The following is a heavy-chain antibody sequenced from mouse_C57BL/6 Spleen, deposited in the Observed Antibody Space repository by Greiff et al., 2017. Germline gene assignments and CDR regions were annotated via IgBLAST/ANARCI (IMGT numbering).Heavy chain of an antibody. CDR1: GYTFTSYW. Sequence: QVQLQQPGAELVKPGASVTMSCKASGYTFTSYWITWVKQRPGQGLEWIGDIYPGSGSTNYNEKFKSKATLTVDTSSSTAYMQLSSLTSEDSAVYYCARGGFYYGVSYAMDYWGQGTSVTVSS. J-gene: IGHJ4*01. D-gene: IGHD1-1*01. V-gene: IGHV1-55*01. CDR3: ARGGFYYGVSYAMDY. CDR2: IYPGSGST.